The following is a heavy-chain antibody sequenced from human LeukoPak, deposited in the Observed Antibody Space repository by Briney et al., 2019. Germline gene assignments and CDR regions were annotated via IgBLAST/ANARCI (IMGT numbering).Heavy chain of an antibody. D-gene: IGHD2-21*02. CDR3: ARGYCGGDCYRDY. Sequence: ASVKVSCKASGYTFSSYGSSWVRQAPGQGLEWMGWISTYNGNRNYAQKFQGRVTMTTYTSTSTAYMDLRSLRSDDTAMYYCARGYCGGDCYRDYWGQGTLVTVSS. J-gene: IGHJ4*02. V-gene: IGHV1-18*01. CDR2: ISTYNGNR. CDR1: GYTFSSYG.